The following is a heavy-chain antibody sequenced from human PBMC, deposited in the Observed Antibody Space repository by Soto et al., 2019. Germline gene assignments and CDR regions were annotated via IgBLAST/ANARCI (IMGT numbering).Heavy chain of an antibody. V-gene: IGHV4-4*02. CDR2: IYQTGIT. D-gene: IGHD2-8*02. CDR3: ARDKITGLFDY. Sequence: PSETLSLTCTVSGDSVTTDDWWTWVRQSPGRGLEWIGEIYQTGITDYNPSLKSRAVISVDASKNQFSLRLTSVTAADTAVYYCARDKITGLFDYWGQGTLVTVSS. J-gene: IGHJ4*02. CDR1: GDSVTTDDW.